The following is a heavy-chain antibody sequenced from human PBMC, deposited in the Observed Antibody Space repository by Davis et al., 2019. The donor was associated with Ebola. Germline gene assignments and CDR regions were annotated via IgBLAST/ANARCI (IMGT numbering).Heavy chain of an antibody. CDR1: VITFSSYA. CDR3: AKDPLTTVTTY. J-gene: IGHJ4*02. CDR2: ISGSGGST. D-gene: IGHD4-17*01. V-gene: IGHV3-23*01. Sequence: ESLKISCADSVITFSSYAMTWVRQAPGKGLEWVSAISGSGGSTYYADSVKGRFTISRDNSKNTLYLQMNSLRAEDTAVYYCAKDPLTTVTTYWGQGTLVTVSS.